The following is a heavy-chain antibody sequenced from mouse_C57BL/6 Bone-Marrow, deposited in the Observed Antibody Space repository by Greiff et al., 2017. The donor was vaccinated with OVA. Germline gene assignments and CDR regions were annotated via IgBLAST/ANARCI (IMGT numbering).Heavy chain of an antibody. J-gene: IGHJ2*01. D-gene: IGHD1-1*01. Sequence: VQLQQSGTVLARPGASVKMSCKTSGYTFTSYWMHWVKQRPGQGLEWIGAIYPGNSDTSYNQKFKGKAKLTAVTSASTAYMELSSLTNEDSAVYYCTRYPMVGGGTTVVDYWGKGTTLTVSS. CDR2: IYPGNSDT. V-gene: IGHV1-5*01. CDR1: GYTFTSYW. CDR3: TRYPMVGGGTTVVDY.